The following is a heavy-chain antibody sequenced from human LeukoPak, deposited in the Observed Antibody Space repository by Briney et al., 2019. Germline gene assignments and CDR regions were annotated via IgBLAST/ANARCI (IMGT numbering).Heavy chain of an antibody. CDR3: ARDWGGSGFNWFDP. CDR1: GGSISSFY. CDR2: MHYSGNT. V-gene: IGHV4-59*01. Sequence: PSETLSLTCTVSGGSISSFYWSWIRQPPGKALEWIAYMHYSGNTNYNPSLKGRVTISIDTSKNQFSLKLSSVTAADTAVYYCARDWGGSGFNWFDPWGQGTLVTVSS. J-gene: IGHJ5*02. D-gene: IGHD6-19*01.